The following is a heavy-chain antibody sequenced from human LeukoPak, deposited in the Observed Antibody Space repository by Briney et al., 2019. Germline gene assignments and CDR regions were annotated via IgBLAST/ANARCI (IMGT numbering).Heavy chain of an antibody. CDR2: INPNSGGT. J-gene: IGHJ4*02. Sequence: GASVKVSCKASGYTFTGYYMHWVRQAPGQGLEWMGWINPNSGGTNYAQEFQGRVTMTRDTSISTAYMELSRLRSDDTAVYYCARGGELTGDKAFDYWGQGTLVTVSS. CDR1: GYTFTGYY. D-gene: IGHD7-27*01. CDR3: ARGGELTGDKAFDY. V-gene: IGHV1-2*02.